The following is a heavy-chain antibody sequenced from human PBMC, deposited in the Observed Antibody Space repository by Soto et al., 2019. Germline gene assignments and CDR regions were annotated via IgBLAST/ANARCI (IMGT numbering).Heavy chain of an antibody. V-gene: IGHV4-59*08. J-gene: IGHJ4*02. CDR2: IYYSGST. Sequence: SETLSLTCTFSGFSISSYYWSWIRQPPGKGLEWIGYIYYSGSTNYNLSLKSRVTISVDTSKNQFSLKLSSVTAADTAVYYCARLQAAAGDNDLTLDYWGQGTLVTVSS. CDR1: GFSISSYY. D-gene: IGHD6-13*01. CDR3: ARLQAAAGDNDLTLDY.